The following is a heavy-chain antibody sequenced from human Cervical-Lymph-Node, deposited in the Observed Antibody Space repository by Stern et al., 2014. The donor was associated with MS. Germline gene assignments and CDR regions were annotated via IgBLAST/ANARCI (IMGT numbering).Heavy chain of an antibody. J-gene: IGHJ4*02. CDR3: ARHAVFYFDY. D-gene: IGHD3-3*01. CDR2: IYYSGST. CDR1: GGSISSSSYY. V-gene: IGHV4-39*01. Sequence: QVQLQESGPGLVKPSETLSLTCTVSGGSISSSSYYWGWIRQPPGKGLEWIGSIYYSGSTYYNPSLKSRVTLSVDTSKNQFSPKLSSVTAADTAVYYCARHAVFYFDYWGQGTLVTVSS.